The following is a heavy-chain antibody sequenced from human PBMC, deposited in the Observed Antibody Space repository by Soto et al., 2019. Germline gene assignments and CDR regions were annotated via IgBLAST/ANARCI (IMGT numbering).Heavy chain of an antibody. Sequence: SETLSLTCTVSGGSISSYYWSWIRQPPGKGLEGIGYIYYSGSTNYNPSLKSRVTISVDTSKNQFSLKLSSVTAADTAVYYCARGIEGWYQGRYYYGMDVWGQGTTVTVSS. CDR3: ARGIEGWYQGRYYYGMDV. CDR1: GGSISSYY. CDR2: IYYSGST. V-gene: IGHV4-59*01. J-gene: IGHJ6*02. D-gene: IGHD6-19*01.